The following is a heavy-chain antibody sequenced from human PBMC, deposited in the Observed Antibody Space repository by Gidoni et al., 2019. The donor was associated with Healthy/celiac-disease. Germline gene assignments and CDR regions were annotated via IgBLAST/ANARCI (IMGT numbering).Heavy chain of an antibody. CDR2: ISYDGSKK. CDR1: GFTFSSYG. V-gene: IGHV3-30*18. CDR3: AKDPSDYDSSGYYPY. Sequence: QVQLVESGGGVVQPGRSLRLSCAASGFTFSSYGMHWGRQAPGKGLEWVAVISYDGSKKDYADSVKGRFTISRDNSKNTLYLQMNSLRAEDTAVYYCAKDPSDYDSSGYYPYWGQGTLVTVSS. D-gene: IGHD3-22*01. J-gene: IGHJ4*02.